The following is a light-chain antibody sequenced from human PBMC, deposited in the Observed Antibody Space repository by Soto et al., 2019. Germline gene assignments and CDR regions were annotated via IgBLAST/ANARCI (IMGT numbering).Light chain of an antibody. J-gene: IGKJ5*01. V-gene: IGKV3-20*01. Sequence: EIVLTQSPGTLSLSPGERATLSCRASQSVRNSLLAWYQHKPGQAPRLLIYAASSRATGSPDRFSGGGSGTDFTLTISRLEPEDFAVYYCQQYGYSLITFGQGTRLEL. CDR2: AAS. CDR1: QSVRNSL. CDR3: QQYGYSLIT.